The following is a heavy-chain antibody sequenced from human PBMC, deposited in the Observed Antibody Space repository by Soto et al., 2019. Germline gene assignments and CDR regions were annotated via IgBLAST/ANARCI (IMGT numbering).Heavy chain of an antibody. J-gene: IGHJ6*02. V-gene: IGHV3-30*18. D-gene: IGHD6-13*01. CDR2: ISSDGSND. Sequence: QVQLVESGGGVVQPGRSLRLSCAAAGFTTSSYGMHWVRQAPGKGLEWVASISSDGSNDAYVDSVKTRFTVSRDNSKNTLYMQMNSMRAEDTAVYFCAKGREQQLIRIGLDVWGQGTTVTISS. CDR1: GFTTSSYG. CDR3: AKGREQQLIRIGLDV.